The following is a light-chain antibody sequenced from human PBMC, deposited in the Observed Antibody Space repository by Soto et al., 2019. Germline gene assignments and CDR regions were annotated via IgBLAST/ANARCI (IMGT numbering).Light chain of an antibody. CDR1: QSVSNNY. V-gene: IGKV3-20*01. Sequence: EIVLTQSPGTLSLSPGERATLSCRASQSVSNNYLAWYQRKPGQTPRLLIYTASSRAAGVPDRFSGSGSGTGFTLTISRLEPGDFAVYYCQQYGRSPATFGQGTKVDIK. CDR3: QQYGRSPAT. CDR2: TAS. J-gene: IGKJ1*01.